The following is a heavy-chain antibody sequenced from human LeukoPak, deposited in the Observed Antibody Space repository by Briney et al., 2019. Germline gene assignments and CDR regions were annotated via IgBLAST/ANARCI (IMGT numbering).Heavy chain of an antibody. CDR2: ISYDGSNK. Sequence: GGSLRLSCAASGFTFSSYAMHWGRQAPGKGLEGVAVISYDGSNKYYADSVKGRFTISRDNSKNTLYLQMHSLRAEDTAVYYCAREQVRMGWSFDYWGQGTLVTVSS. CDR1: GFTFSSYA. D-gene: IGHD2-8*01. J-gene: IGHJ4*02. V-gene: IGHV3-30*04. CDR3: AREQVRMGWSFDY.